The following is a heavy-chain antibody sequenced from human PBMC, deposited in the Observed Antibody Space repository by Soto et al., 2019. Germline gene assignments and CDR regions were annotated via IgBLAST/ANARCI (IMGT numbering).Heavy chain of an antibody. D-gene: IGHD6-19*01. CDR2: INTGNGNT. Sequence: ASVKDSCKASGYTFTSYAIHWVRQAPGQSLEWMGWINTGNGNTRYSQKFQGRVTITGDTSASTAYMELSSLRSEDTAVYYCAREYSSGWHPNYFDYWGQGTLVTVS. V-gene: IGHV1-3*04. CDR3: AREYSSGWHPNYFDY. CDR1: GYTFTSYA. J-gene: IGHJ4*02.